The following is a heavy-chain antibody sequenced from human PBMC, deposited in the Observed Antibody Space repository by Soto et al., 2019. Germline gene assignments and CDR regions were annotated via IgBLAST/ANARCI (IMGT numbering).Heavy chain of an antibody. V-gene: IGHV4-4*07. D-gene: IGHD2-15*01. CDR1: GGSISGYY. Sequence: QVQLQESGPGLVKPSETLSLTCTVSGGSISGYYWSWIRQPAGKGLEWIGRIYNSGNTRYNPSLKSRVTRSVDTSKNQFSLRLSSVTAADTAVYYCARFDCSGGTCTPDDYWGQGTLVTVSS. J-gene: IGHJ4*02. CDR2: IYNSGNT. CDR3: ARFDCSGGTCTPDDY.